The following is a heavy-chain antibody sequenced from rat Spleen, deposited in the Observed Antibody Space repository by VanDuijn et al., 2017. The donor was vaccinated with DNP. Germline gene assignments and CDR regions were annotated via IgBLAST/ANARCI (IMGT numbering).Heavy chain of an antibody. CDR3: AKWQLTGSLDY. CDR2: ISSSGGGNT. V-gene: IGHV5S13*01. Sequence: EVQLVESGGDLVQPGKSLKLSCEVSGFTINNYWMAWIRQVPGKGLEWVASISSSGGGNTYYRDSVKGRFTISRDNAKNTQYLQMDSLRSEDTATYYCAKWQLTGSLDYWGQGVMVTVSS. J-gene: IGHJ2*01. D-gene: IGHD5-1*01. CDR1: GFTINNYW.